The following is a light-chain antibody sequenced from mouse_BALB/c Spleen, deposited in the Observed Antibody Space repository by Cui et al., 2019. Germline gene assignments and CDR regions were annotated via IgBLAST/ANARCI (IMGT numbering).Light chain of an antibody. V-gene: IGKV10-94*01. J-gene: IGKJ1*01. CDR3: QQGQSYPLT. CDR1: QNINVW. CDR2: KAS. Sequence: DIQMNQSPSSLSASLGHTITITCHASQNINVWLSWYQQKPGNIPKLLIYKASNLHTGVPSRFSGSGSGTGFTLTISSLQPEDIATYYCQQGQSYPLTFGGGTKLEIK.